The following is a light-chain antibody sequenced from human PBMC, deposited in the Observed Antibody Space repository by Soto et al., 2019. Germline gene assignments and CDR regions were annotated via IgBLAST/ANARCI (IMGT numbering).Light chain of an antibody. J-gene: IGLJ2*01. V-gene: IGLV2-23*03. CDR3: CSYAGSTTVVV. CDR2: EGS. Sequence: QSALTQPASVSGSPGQSITISCTGTSSDVGSYNLVSWYQQHPGKAPKLMIYEGSKRPSGVSNRFSGSKSGNTASLTISGLQPEDEADYYCCSYAGSTTVVVFGGGTKLTVL. CDR1: SSDVGSYNL.